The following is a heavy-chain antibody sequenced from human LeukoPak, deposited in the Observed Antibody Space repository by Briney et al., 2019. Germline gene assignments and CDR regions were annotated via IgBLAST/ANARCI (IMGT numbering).Heavy chain of an antibody. D-gene: IGHD5-18*01. V-gene: IGHV4-39*01. CDR1: GGSISSSSYY. Sequence: SETLSLTCTVSGGSISSSSYYWGWIRQPPGKGLEWIGSIYYSGSTYYNPSLKSRVTISVDTSKNQFSLKLSSVTAADTAVYYCARVPDSYGFDYWGQGTLVTVSS. J-gene: IGHJ4*02. CDR3: ARVPDSYGFDY. CDR2: IYYSGST.